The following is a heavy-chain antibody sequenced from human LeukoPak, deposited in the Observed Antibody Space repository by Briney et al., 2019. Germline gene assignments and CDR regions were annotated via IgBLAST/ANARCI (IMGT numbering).Heavy chain of an antibody. D-gene: IGHD1-14*01. V-gene: IGHV3-30*02. CDR1: GFTFSSYA. Sequence: GGSLRLSCAASGFTFSSYAMSWVRQAPGKGLEWVAFIRYDGSNKYYADSVKGRFTISRDNSKNTLYLQMNSLRAEDTAVYYCAKGNRPALHFDYWGQGTLVTVSS. CDR3: AKGNRPALHFDY. J-gene: IGHJ4*02. CDR2: IRYDGSNK.